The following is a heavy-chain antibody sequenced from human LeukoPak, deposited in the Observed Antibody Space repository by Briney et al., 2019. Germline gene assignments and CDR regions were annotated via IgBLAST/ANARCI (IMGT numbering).Heavy chain of an antibody. CDR1: GLTFSSHS. Sequence: PGGSLRLSCAASGLTFSSHSMSWVRQAPGKGLEWVSVISTGGDITYYADSVKGRFTISRDNSKNTLSLQMNILRVEDTAIYFCATGGLSARKFAYWGQGTPVTVPS. J-gene: IGHJ4*02. CDR2: ISTGGDIT. V-gene: IGHV3-23*01. D-gene: IGHD6-6*01. CDR3: ATGGLSARKFAY.